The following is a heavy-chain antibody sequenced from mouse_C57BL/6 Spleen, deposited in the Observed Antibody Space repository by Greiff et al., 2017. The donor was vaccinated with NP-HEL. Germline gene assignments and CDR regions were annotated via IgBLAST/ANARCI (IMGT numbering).Heavy chain of an antibody. CDR1: GFTFTDYY. CDR2: IRNKANGYTT. CDR3: ARYEGYYFDY. Sequence: EVMLVESGGGLVQPGGSLSLSCAASGFTFTDYYMSWVRQPPGKALEWLGFIRNKANGYTTEYSASVKGRFTISRDNSQSILYLQMNALRAEDSATYYCARYEGYYFDYWCQGTTLTVSS. D-gene: IGHD3-3*01. V-gene: IGHV7-3*01. J-gene: IGHJ2*01.